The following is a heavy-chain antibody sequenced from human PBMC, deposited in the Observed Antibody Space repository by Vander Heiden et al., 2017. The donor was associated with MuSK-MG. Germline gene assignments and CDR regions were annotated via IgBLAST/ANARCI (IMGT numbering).Heavy chain of an antibody. J-gene: IGHJ4*02. V-gene: IGHV4-31*03. Sequence: QVRMLEPGPGLVKPSQTLSYTCTVTGPSTSSSGSYWGRISQHPGKGREWIGYIYYSGSTYYNPSLKSRVTISVDTSKNQFALRLRSVTAADTAVYYCARAAVALFTFWGQGTLVTVSS. D-gene: IGHD6-19*01. CDR3: ARAAVALFTF. CDR2: IYYSGST. CDR1: GPSTSSSGSY.